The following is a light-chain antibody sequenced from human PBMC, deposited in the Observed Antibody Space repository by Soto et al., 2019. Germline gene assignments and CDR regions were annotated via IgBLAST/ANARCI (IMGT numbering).Light chain of an antibody. CDR3: QQYYATPRT. J-gene: IGKJ1*01. V-gene: IGKV4-1*01. CDR2: WAS. Sequence: DIVMTQSPDSLAVSLGERATINCKSSQSVLYSFNNQNYLTWYQQKPGQPPKLLIYWASTRESGVPDRFSGSGSGTDFTLTINSLQAEDVAVYYCQQYYATPRTFGQGTKVDIK. CDR1: QSVLYSFNNQNY.